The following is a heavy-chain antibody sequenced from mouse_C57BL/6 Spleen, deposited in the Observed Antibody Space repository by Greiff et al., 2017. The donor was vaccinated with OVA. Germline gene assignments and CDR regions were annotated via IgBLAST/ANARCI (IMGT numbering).Heavy chain of an antibody. Sequence: EVQVVESGPGLVKPSQSLSLTCSVTGYSITSGYYWNWIRQSPGNKLEWMGYISYDGSNNYNPSLKNRISITRDTSKNQFFLKLKSVTTEDTATYYCARQAYRYAMDYWGQGTSVTVSS. V-gene: IGHV3-6*01. CDR2: ISYDGSN. CDR3: ARQAYRYAMDY. D-gene: IGHD2-10*01. CDR1: GYSITSGYY. J-gene: IGHJ4*01.